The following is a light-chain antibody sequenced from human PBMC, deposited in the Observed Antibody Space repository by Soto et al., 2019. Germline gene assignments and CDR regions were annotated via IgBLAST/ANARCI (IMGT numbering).Light chain of an antibody. CDR3: QQSYSTLIT. J-gene: IGKJ5*01. V-gene: IGKV3-15*01. Sequence: EIVLTQSPATLSVSPGERLTLSCRASQSVDISLAWYQQKPGQXPRXXIYGASTRATGIPSRFSGSGSGTDLTINISSLQPEDGETYYCQQSYSTLITFGQGTRLEIK. CDR1: QSVDIS. CDR2: GAS.